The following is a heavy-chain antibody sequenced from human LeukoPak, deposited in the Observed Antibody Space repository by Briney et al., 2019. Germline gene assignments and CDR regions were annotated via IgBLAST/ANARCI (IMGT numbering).Heavy chain of an antibody. V-gene: IGHV4-59*01. CDR1: GGSISSYY. D-gene: IGHD6-13*01. CDR2: IYYTGST. Sequence: SETLSLTCTVSGGSISSYYWSWIRQPPGKGLEWIGYIYYTGSTNYNPPLKSRVTMSVDTSKNQFSLNLSSVTAADTAVYYCARGGSSSSLNHFDYWGQGTLVTVSS. J-gene: IGHJ4*02. CDR3: ARGGSSSSLNHFDY.